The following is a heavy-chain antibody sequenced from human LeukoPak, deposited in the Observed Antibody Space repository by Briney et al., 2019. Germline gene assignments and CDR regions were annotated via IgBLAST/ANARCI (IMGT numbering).Heavy chain of an antibody. Sequence: PARSLSLSSAASGLTSSSYCTDCVRQARSKGLGWVAVIWYDGSNTYYAGSVKGRFTISRDNSKNTLYLQMNSLRAEDTAVYYCARPRSPGIAVAGYYFDYWGQGTLVTVSS. CDR2: IWYDGSNT. CDR1: GLTSSSYC. CDR3: ARPRSPGIAVAGYYFDY. D-gene: IGHD6-19*01. J-gene: IGHJ4*02. V-gene: IGHV3-33*01.